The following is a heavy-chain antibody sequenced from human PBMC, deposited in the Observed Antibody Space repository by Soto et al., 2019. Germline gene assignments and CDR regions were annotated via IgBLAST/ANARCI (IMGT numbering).Heavy chain of an antibody. D-gene: IGHD3-10*01. V-gene: IGHV3-33*01. CDR1: GFTFSSYG. J-gene: IGHJ6*02. CDR3: ARGPYGSWPYSYYGMDV. CDR2: IWFDGSNT. Sequence: GGSLRLSCAASGFTFSSYGMHGGRQAPGKGLEWVAVIWFDGSNTYYVDSVKGRFTISRDNSKNTLYLQMNSLRAEDTAVYYCARGPYGSWPYSYYGMDVWGQGTTVTVSS.